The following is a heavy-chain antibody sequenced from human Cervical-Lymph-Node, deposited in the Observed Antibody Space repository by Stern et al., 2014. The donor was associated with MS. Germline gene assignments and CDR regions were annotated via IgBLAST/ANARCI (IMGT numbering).Heavy chain of an antibody. J-gene: IGHJ6*02. V-gene: IGHV1-69*09. D-gene: IGHD2-2*01. CDR3: ARARCSSTSCPWSYYYYGMDV. Sequence: QMQLVQSGAEVKKPGSSVKVSCKASGGTFSSYTISWVRQAPGQGLEWMGRIIPILGIANYAQKFQGKVTITADKSTSTAYMELSSLRSEDTAVYYCARARCSSTSCPWSYYYYGMDVWGQGTTVTVSS. CDR2: IIPILGIA. CDR1: GGTFSSYT.